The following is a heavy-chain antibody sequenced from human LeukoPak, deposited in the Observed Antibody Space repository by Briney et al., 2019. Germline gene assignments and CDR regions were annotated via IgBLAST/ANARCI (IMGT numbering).Heavy chain of an antibody. CDR1: GGSISSGDYY. D-gene: IGHD1-7*01. CDR2: IYYSGST. Sequence: SQTLSLTCTVSGGSISSGDYYWSWIRQPPGKGLEWIGYIYYSGSTNYNPSLKSRVTISVDTSKNQFSLKLSSVTAADTAVYYCAREYLELTMGGAFDIWGQGTMVTVSS. J-gene: IGHJ3*02. V-gene: IGHV4-61*08. CDR3: AREYLELTMGGAFDI.